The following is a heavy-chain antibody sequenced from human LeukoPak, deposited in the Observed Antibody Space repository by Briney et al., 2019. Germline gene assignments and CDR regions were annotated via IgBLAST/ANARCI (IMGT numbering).Heavy chain of an antibody. V-gene: IGHV3-20*04. J-gene: IGHJ4*02. CDR2: INWNGGST. D-gene: IGHD3-3*01. Sequence: PRGSLRLSCAASGFTFDDYGMSWVRQAPGKGLEWVSGINWNGGSTGYADSVKGRFTISRDNAKNSLYLQMNSLRAEDTALYYCARAGGVVIAGPFDYWGQGTLVTVSS. CDR1: GFTFDDYG. CDR3: ARAGGVVIAGPFDY.